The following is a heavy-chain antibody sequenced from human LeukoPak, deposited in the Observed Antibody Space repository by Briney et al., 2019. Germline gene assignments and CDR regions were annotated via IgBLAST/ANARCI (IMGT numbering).Heavy chain of an antibody. CDR3: ARDGWFGDYNWFDP. J-gene: IGHJ5*02. D-gene: IGHD3-10*01. Sequence: GESLRLSCAASGFTFSSYSMNWVRQAPGKGLEWVPYISSASNTIYYADSVEGRFTISRDNAKNSLYLQMNSLRAEDTAMYYCARDGWFGDYNWFDPWGQGTLVTVSS. V-gene: IGHV3-48*01. CDR1: GFTFSSYS. CDR2: ISSASNTI.